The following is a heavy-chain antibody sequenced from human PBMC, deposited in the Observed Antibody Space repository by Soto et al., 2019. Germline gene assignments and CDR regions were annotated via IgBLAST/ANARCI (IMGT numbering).Heavy chain of an antibody. J-gene: IGHJ4*02. CDR3: ARGDYYDSSGYYYPFDY. D-gene: IGHD3-22*01. V-gene: IGHV1-18*01. Sequence: WASVKVSCKASGYTFTSYGISWVRQAPGQGLEWMGWISAYNGNTNYAQKLQGRVTMTTDTSTSTAYMELRSLRSDDTAVYYCARGDYYDSSGYYYPFDYWGQGTLVTVSS. CDR2: ISAYNGNT. CDR1: GYTFTSYG.